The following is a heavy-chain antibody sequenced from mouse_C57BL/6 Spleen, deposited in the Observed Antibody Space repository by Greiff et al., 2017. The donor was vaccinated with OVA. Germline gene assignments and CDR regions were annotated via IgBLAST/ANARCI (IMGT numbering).Heavy chain of an antibody. J-gene: IGHJ2*01. CDR3: ARFYGNYGGFDY. Sequence: QVQLQQSGAELVRPGTSVKVSCKASGYAFTNYLIEWVKQRPGQGLEWIGVINPGSGGTNYNEKFKGKATLTADKSSSTAYMQLSSLTSADSAVYFCARFYGNYGGFDYWGQGTTLTVSS. CDR1: GYAFTNYL. CDR2: INPGSGGT. V-gene: IGHV1-54*01. D-gene: IGHD2-1*01.